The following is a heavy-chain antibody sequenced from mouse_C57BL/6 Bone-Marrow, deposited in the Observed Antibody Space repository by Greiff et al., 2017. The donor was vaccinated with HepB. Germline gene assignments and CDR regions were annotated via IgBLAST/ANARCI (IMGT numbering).Heavy chain of an antibody. D-gene: IGHD1-1*01. V-gene: IGHV5-15*01. Sequence: EVHLVESGGGLVQPGGSLKLSCAASGFTFSDYGMAWVRQAPRKGPEWVAFISNLAYSIYYAEPVTGRFTISRENAKNTLYLEMSSLRSEDTAMYYCARKGDYYGSSYWYFDVWGTGTTVTVSS. CDR3: ARKGDYYGSSYWYFDV. CDR1: GFTFSDYG. CDR2: ISNLAYSI. J-gene: IGHJ1*03.